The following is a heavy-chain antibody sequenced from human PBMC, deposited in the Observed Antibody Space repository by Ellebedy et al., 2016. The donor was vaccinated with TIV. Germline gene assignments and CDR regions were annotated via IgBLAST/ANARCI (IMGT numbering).Heavy chain of an antibody. CDR3: AQDAQGYAFA. Sequence: PGGSLRLSCAVSGFTFSSYAMNLVRHAPGKGLDWVSRIGSGGCSPHYADSVKGRFTISTDDSRTTLFLQMNSLRADDTAVYYCAQDAQGYAFAWGQGTLVTVSS. J-gene: IGHJ4*02. D-gene: IGHD1-1*01. CDR1: GFTFSSYA. V-gene: IGHV3-23*01. CDR2: IGSGGCSP.